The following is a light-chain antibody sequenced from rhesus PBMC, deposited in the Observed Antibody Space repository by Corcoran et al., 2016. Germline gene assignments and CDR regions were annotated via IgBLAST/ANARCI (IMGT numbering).Light chain of an antibody. V-gene: IGKV1-22*01. CDR1: QSISSW. Sequence: DIQMTQSPSSLSASVGDTVTITCRASQSISSWLDWYQQRPGKAPKLLIYKTSKLQTGVPSRFSGSGSGTNFTLTLSSLQPEDLATYYCLQYTATPFTFGPGTKLDVK. CDR2: KTS. J-gene: IGKJ3*01. CDR3: LQYTATPFT.